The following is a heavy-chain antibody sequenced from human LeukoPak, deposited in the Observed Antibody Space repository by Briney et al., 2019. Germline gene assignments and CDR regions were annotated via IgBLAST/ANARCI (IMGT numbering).Heavy chain of an antibody. Sequence: TGGSLRLSCAASGFTFSSYEMNWVRQAPGKGLEWVSYISSSGSTIYYADSVKGRFTISRDNAKNSLYLQMNSLRAEDTAVYYCAREQYYDILTGYSTRHAPFDYWGQGTLVTVSS. J-gene: IGHJ4*02. CDR1: GFTFSSYE. CDR2: ISSSGSTI. D-gene: IGHD3-9*01. CDR3: AREQYYDILTGYSTRHAPFDY. V-gene: IGHV3-48*03.